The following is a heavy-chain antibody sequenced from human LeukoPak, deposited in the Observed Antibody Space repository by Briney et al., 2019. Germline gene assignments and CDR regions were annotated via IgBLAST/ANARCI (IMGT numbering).Heavy chain of an antibody. CDR3: ARGVVDYDYVWGSPYYFDY. Sequence: SGPTLVNPTETLTLTCTVSGFSLSNARMGVSWIRQPPGKALEWLAHIFSNGEKSCSTSLKSRLTISKDTSKSQVVLTMTNMDPVDTATYYCARGVVDYDYVWGSPYYFDYWGQGTLVTVSS. V-gene: IGHV2-26*01. J-gene: IGHJ4*02. D-gene: IGHD3-16*01. CDR1: GFSLSNARMG. CDR2: IFSNGEK.